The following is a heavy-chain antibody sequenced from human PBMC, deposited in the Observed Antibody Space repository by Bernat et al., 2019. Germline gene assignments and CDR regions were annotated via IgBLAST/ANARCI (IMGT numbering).Heavy chain of an antibody. V-gene: IGHV3-66*01. CDR1: GFTVSSNY. D-gene: IGHD2-2*01. Sequence: EVQLVESGGGLVQPGGSLRLSCAASGFTVSSNYMSWVRQAPGKGLEWVSVIYSGGSTYYADSVKGRFTISRDNSKNTLYLQMNSLRAEDTAVYYCARGGVPAAWAFDIWGQGTMVTVSS. CDR2: IYSGGST. J-gene: IGHJ3*02. CDR3: ARGGVPAAWAFDI.